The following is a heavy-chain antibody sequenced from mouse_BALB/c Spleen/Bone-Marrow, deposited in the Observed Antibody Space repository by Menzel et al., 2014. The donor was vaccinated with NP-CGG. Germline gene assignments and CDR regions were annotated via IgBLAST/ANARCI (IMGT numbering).Heavy chain of an antibody. V-gene: IGHV14-3*02. D-gene: IGHD4-1*01. CDR1: GFNIKDTY. Sequence: VQLKVSGVELVKPGASVKLSCTASGFNIKDTYMHWVKQRPEQGLEWIGRIDPANGNTKYDPKFQGKATITADTSSNTAYLQQSSLTSEDTAVYYCARWEYYAMDYWGQGTSVTVSS. CDR2: IDPANGNT. J-gene: IGHJ4*01. CDR3: ARWEYYAMDY.